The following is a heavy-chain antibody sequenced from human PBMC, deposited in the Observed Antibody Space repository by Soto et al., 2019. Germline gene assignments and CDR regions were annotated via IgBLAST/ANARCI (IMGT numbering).Heavy chain of an antibody. V-gene: IGHV3-23*01. D-gene: IGHD1-7*01. Sequence: EVQLLESGGGLVQPGGSLRLSCAASGFTFSSYAMSWVRQAPGRGLECVSAIGGSGGDTYYADSVKGRFTISRDNSKSTLDLQMNSLRAENTAVYYCAKVYWGITGTTYDDFDDCGQGTLCTVAS. J-gene: IGHJ4*02. CDR3: AKVYWGITGTTYDDFDD. CDR1: GFTFSSYA. CDR2: IGGSGGDT.